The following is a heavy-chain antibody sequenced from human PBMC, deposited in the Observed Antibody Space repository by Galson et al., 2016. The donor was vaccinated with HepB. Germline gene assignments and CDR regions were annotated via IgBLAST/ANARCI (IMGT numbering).Heavy chain of an antibody. CDR2: IDPGDSIV. CDR3: ARPRGSNWFES. J-gene: IGHJ5*01. CDR1: GYNFIDYY. V-gene: IGHV5-10-1*01. Sequence: QSGAEVKKPGESLRISCKTSGYNFIDYYVSWVRQMPGKGLEWMGRIDPGDSIVNYSPSFQGHVTIPADKSSSTAYLQWSSLRASDTAIYYCARPRGSNWFESWGQGTLVTVSS. D-gene: IGHD5-12*01.